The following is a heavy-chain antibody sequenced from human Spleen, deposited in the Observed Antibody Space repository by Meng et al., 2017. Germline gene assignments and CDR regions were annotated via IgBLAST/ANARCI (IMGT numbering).Heavy chain of an antibody. Sequence: QVRLGQSGAEVKTPGASVKVSCKASAYTFTSYAMHWVRQAPGQRLEWMAWINAGNGNTKYSQKFQGRLTITSDTSASTAYMEVSSLRSEGTAVYYCAREGSSSSLDYWGQGTLVTVSS. CDR2: INAGNGNT. CDR1: AYTFTSYA. D-gene: IGHD6-13*01. CDR3: AREGSSSSLDY. J-gene: IGHJ4*02. V-gene: IGHV1-3*01.